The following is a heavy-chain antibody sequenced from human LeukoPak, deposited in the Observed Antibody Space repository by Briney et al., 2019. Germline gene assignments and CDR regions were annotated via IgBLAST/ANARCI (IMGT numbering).Heavy chain of an antibody. D-gene: IGHD5-18*01. V-gene: IGHV1-46*01. CDR2: MNPSSGST. CDR1: VYTYTNFY. Sequence: ASVKVSRKASVYTYTNFYIHWMRQAPGQGLEWMGIMNPSSGSTSYAQKFQGRVTMTRDKSTSTVYMELRGLRFEDTAMYYCARDLNSYGYSYDSWGQGTLVTVSS. CDR3: ARDLNSYGYSYDS. J-gene: IGHJ4*02.